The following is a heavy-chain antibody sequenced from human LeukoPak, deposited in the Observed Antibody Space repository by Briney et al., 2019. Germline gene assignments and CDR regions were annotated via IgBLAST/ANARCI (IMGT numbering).Heavy chain of an antibody. D-gene: IGHD3-3*01. Sequence: PLETLSLTCTGSGGSITNYYWNWIRQPAGKGLEWIGRIYTSGSANYNPSLESRVTMSVDTSKNQFSLNLTSVTAADTAVYYCARVRAKMTTFGFVTTPFDLWGQGTLVTVSS. CDR3: ARVRAKMTTFGFVTTPFDL. J-gene: IGHJ4*02. CDR2: IYTSGSA. CDR1: GGSITNYY. V-gene: IGHV4-4*07.